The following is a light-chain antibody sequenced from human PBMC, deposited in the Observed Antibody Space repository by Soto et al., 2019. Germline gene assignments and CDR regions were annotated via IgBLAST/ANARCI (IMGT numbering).Light chain of an antibody. V-gene: IGKV3-11*01. CDR1: QSVSNL. Sequence: ETVLTQSPATLSLSPGERATLSCRASQSVSNLLAWYQQKPGQPPRLLIYDASNRATGIPARFSGSGSGTDFTLTITRLEPEDFAVYYCQQRSNWLTFGGGTKVEIK. J-gene: IGKJ4*01. CDR2: DAS. CDR3: QQRSNWLT.